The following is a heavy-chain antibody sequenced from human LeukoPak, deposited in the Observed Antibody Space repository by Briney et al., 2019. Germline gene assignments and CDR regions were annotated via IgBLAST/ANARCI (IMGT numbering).Heavy chain of an antibody. CDR1: GFAFSGFG. D-gene: IGHD3-10*01. Sequence: GGSLRLSCAASGFAFSGFGMSWVRQIPGKGLEWVGRIESKTDGGTTDYAAPVKGRFTISRDDSTNTLYLQMNSLKSEDTAVYYCTTYGSGRKFDYWGQGILVTVSS. J-gene: IGHJ4*02. CDR2: IESKTDGGTT. CDR3: TTYGSGRKFDY. V-gene: IGHV3-15*04.